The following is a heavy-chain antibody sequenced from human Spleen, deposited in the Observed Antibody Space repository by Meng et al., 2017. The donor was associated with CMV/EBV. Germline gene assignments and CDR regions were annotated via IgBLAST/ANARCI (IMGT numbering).Heavy chain of an antibody. D-gene: IGHD4-11*01. J-gene: IGHJ4*02. V-gene: IGHV3-21*01. CDR3: ARDDTVTIDFDY. Sequence: EVQLGDSGGGLVKTGAPLSLSCAASGFAFSRYSINWVRQAPGKGLEWVSSISSSSSYIYYADSVKGRFTISRENAKNSLYLQMNSLRAEDTAVYYCARDDTVTIDFDYWGQGTLVTVSS. CDR2: ISSSSSYI. CDR1: GFAFSRYS.